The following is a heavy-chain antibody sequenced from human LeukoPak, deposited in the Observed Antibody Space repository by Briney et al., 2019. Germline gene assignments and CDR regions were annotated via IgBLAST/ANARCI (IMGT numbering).Heavy chain of an antibody. CDR3: ARDNYDSSGYYPGWFDP. V-gene: IGHV4-59*01. CDR2: IYYSGST. CDR1: GGSISSYY. J-gene: IGHJ5*02. Sequence: PSETLSLTCTVSGGSISSYYWSWIRQPPGKGLEWIGYIYYSGSTNYNPSLKSRVTISVDTSKNQFSLKLSSVTAADTAVYYCARDNYDSSGYYPGWFDPWGQGTLVTVPS. D-gene: IGHD3-22*01.